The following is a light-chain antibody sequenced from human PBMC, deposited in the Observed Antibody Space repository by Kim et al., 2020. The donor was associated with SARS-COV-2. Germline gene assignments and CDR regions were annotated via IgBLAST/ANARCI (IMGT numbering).Light chain of an antibody. CDR1: QSISSW. CDR2: KAS. Sequence: DIQMTQSPSTLSASVGDRVTITCRASQSISSWLAWYQHKPGKAPKLLIYKASSLESGVPSRFGGSGSGTEFTLTISSLQPDDFATYYCQQYNSYPDTFGQGTKLEI. V-gene: IGKV1-5*03. CDR3: QQYNSYPDT. J-gene: IGKJ2*01.